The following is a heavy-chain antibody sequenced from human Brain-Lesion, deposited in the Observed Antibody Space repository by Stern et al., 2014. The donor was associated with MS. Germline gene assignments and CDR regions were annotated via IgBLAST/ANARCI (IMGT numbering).Heavy chain of an antibody. Sequence: VQLVQSGPGLVKPSQTLSLSCTVSGGSISSGGYYWSWIRQPAGKGLEWIGRIFNRGSTSYNPSLKSRVTISIDKSKNQFSLRLTPMPAADTAVYYCARGRVVPGFQYYATDVWGQGTTVIVSS. J-gene: IGHJ6*02. CDR3: ARGRVVPGFQYYATDV. D-gene: IGHD2-2*01. CDR1: GGSISSGGYY. CDR2: IFNRGST. V-gene: IGHV4-61*02.